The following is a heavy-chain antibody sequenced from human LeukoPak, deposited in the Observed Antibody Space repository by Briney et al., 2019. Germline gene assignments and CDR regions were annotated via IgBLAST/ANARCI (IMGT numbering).Heavy chain of an antibody. CDR3: ARDLNSSGWYGPRFDP. V-gene: IGHV4-4*07. Sequence: PSETLSLTCTVPGGSISSYYWSWIRQPAGKGLDWIGRIYTSGSTNYNPSLKSRVTMSVDTSKNQFSLKLSSVTAADTAVYYCARDLNSSGWYGPRFDPWGQGTLVTVSS. J-gene: IGHJ5*02. D-gene: IGHD6-19*01. CDR1: GGSISSYY. CDR2: IYTSGST.